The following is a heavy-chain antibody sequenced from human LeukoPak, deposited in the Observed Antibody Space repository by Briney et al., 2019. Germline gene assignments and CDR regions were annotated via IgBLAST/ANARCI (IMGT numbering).Heavy chain of an antibody. J-gene: IGHJ4*02. CDR1: GFSFSDYN. Sequence: GGSLRLSCAVYGFSFSDYNMNWVRQAPGKGLEWVAFIRYDGSNKYYADSVKGRFTISRDNSKNTLYLQMNSLRAEDTAVYYCAKGVVAAADPLLDYWGQGTLVTVSS. D-gene: IGHD6-13*01. V-gene: IGHV3-30*02. CDR2: IRYDGSNK. CDR3: AKGVVAAADPLLDY.